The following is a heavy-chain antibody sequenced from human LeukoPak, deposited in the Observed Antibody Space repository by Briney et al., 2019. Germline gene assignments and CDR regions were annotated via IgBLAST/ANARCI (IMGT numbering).Heavy chain of an antibody. CDR1: GGSFSGYY. D-gene: IGHD4-23*01. Sequence: SQTLSLTCAVYGGSFSGYYWSWIRKPPGKGLEWIGEINHSGSTNYNPSLKSRVTISVDTSKNQFSLKLRSVTAADTAVYYCARGPNYGGNYKDFDYWGQGTLVTVSS. J-gene: IGHJ4*02. CDR3: ARGPNYGGNYKDFDY. CDR2: INHSGST. V-gene: IGHV4-34*01.